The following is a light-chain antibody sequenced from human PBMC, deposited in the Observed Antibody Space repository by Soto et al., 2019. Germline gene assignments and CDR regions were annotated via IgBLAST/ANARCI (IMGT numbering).Light chain of an antibody. CDR1: QGIGST. J-gene: IGKJ1*01. CDR2: DAS. CDR3: QQSYSTPKWT. Sequence: EIVMTQSPATLSVSPGERATLSCRASQGIGSTLAWYQQKPGQTPKLLIFDASTRATGVPARFSGGGSGTEFTLTINSLQSEDFAVYYCQQSYSTPKWTFGQGTKVDIK. V-gene: IGKV3-15*01.